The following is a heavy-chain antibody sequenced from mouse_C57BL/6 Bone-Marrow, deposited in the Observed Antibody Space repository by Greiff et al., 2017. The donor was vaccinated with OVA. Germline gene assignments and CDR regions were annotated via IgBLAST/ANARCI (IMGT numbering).Heavy chain of an antibody. CDR2: ISNGGGST. D-gene: IGHD1-1*01. J-gene: IGHJ4*01. V-gene: IGHV5-12*01. CDR1: GFTFSDYY. CDR3: ARRFITTVVAHYYAMDY. Sequence: DVKLVESGGGLVQPGGSLKLSCAASGFTFSDYYMYWVRQTPEKRLEWVAYISNGGGSTYYPDTVKGRFTISRDNAKNTLYLQMSRLKSEDTAMYYCARRFITTVVAHYYAMDYWGQGTSVTVSS.